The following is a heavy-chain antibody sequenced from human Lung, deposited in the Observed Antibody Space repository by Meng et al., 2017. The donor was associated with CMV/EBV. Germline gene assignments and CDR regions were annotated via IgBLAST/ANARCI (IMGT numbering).Heavy chain of an antibody. CDR1: FSFRSEG. CDR3: AKEGDTRASWLKFHFDY. J-gene: IGHJ4*02. V-gene: IGHV3-30*18. D-gene: IGHD2-2*01. Sequence: FSFRSEGMQWVRPAPGKGLEWVAVVSNEESVTYYTDSVKGRFTISRDNSKNPLYLQMESLGHEDTAVYYCAKEGDTRASWLKFHFDYWGQGSLVTVSS. CDR2: VSNEESVT.